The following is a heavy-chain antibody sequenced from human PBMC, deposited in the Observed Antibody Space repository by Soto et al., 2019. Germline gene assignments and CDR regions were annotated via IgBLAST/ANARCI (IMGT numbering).Heavy chain of an antibody. CDR2: ISSSSSYI. J-gene: IGHJ6*02. CDR1: GFTFSRYS. V-gene: IGHV3-21*01. Sequence: GGSLRLSCAASGFTFSRYSMNWVRQAPGKGLEWVSSISSSSSYIYYADSVKGRFTISRDNAKNSLYLQMNSLRAEDTAVYYCASIYDSSGYYYFYYYGMDVWGQGTTVTVSS. D-gene: IGHD3-22*01. CDR3: ASIYDSSGYYYFYYYGMDV.